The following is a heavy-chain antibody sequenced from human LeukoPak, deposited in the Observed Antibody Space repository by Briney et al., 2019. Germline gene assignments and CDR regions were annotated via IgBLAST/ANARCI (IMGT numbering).Heavy chain of an antibody. CDR3: ARGFKAYDILTGSPQLGI. CDR1: GGTFSSYT. D-gene: IGHD3-9*01. J-gene: IGHJ3*02. Sequence: SVKVSCKASGGTFSSYTIIWVRQAPGQGLEWMGRIIPILGIANYAQKFQGRVTITADKSTSTAYMELSSLRSEDTAVYYCARGFKAYDILTGSPQLGIWGQGTMVTVSS. CDR2: IIPILGIA. V-gene: IGHV1-69*02.